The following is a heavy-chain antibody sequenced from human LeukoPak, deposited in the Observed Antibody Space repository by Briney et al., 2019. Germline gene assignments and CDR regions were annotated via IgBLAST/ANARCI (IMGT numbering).Heavy chain of an antibody. J-gene: IGHJ3*02. V-gene: IGHV3-7*01. CDR1: GFTLSRYW. CDR2: IKQDGSEK. CDR3: AREDSDTDAFDI. D-gene: IGHD2-15*01. Sequence: GGSLSLFCAASGFTLSRYWMSWVRQAPGKGLEWVANIKQDGSEKYYVDSVKGRFTNSRDNAKNSLYLQMNSLRAEDTAVYYCAREDSDTDAFDIWGQGTMVTVSS.